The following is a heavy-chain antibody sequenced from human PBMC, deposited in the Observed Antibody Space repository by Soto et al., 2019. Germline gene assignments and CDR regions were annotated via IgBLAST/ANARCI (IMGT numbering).Heavy chain of an antibody. CDR1: GFTFSGYV. CDR3: ARDHDYIWGSYREYNWFDP. CDR2: ISSSGSTI. J-gene: IGHJ5*02. V-gene: IGHV3-11*01. Sequence: GGCLRISCSTSGFTFSGYVISWVRPAPGEGGEWVSYISSSGSTIYYADSVKGRFTISRDNAKNSLYLQMNSLRAEDTAVYYCARDHDYIWGSYREYNWFDPWGQGTLVTVSS. D-gene: IGHD3-16*02.